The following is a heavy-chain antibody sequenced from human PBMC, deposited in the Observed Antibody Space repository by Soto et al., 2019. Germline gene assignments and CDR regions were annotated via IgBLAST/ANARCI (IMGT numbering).Heavy chain of an antibody. J-gene: IGHJ4*02. CDR1: GFTFTSSA. CDR2: IVVGSGNT. CDR3: AAGPGYYDSSGYYPPPASFDY. Sequence: GASVKVSCKASGFTFTSSAVQWVRQARGQRLEWIGWIVVGSGNTNYAQKFQERVTITRDMSTSTAYMALSSLRSEDTAVYYCAAGPGYYDSSGYYPPPASFDYWGQGTLVTVSS. D-gene: IGHD3-22*01. V-gene: IGHV1-58*01.